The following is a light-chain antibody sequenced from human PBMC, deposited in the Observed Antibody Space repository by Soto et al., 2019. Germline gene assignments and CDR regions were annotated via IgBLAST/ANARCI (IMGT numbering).Light chain of an antibody. CDR2: KAS. Sequence: IPMTQSPSTLSASVGDRVSITCRASQTIFSWLAWYQQKPGKAPKLLIYKASSLESGVPSRYSGSGSGTEFTLTISGLQPDDFATYFCQQYNSYPYSFGQGTKVEIK. CDR3: QQYNSYPYS. J-gene: IGKJ2*03. CDR1: QTIFSW. V-gene: IGKV1-5*03.